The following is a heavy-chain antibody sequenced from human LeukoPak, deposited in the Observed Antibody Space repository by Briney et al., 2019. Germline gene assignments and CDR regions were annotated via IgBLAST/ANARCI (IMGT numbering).Heavy chain of an antibody. Sequence: NTSETLSLTCTVSGGSVSSDTYYWSWIRQPPGKGLEWIGYIYYGGSTNYNPSLKSRVTISVDTSKNQFSLKLSSVTVADTAVYYCARATASRFDYWGQGTLVTASS. CDR2: IYYGGST. V-gene: IGHV4-61*01. D-gene: IGHD5-18*01. J-gene: IGHJ4*02. CDR3: ARATASRFDY. CDR1: GGSVSSDTYY.